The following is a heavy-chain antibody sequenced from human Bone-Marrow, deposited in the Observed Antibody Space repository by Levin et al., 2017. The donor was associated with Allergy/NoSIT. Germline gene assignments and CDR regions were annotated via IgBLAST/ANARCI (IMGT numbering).Heavy chain of an antibody. CDR3: AAYPWTGRY. CDR2: IYPGDSEA. V-gene: IGHV5-51*01. J-gene: IGHJ4*02. CDR1: GYSFSSYW. D-gene: IGHD3/OR15-3a*01. Sequence: GESLKISCTASGYSFSSYWIGWVRQTPEKGLEWMGFIYPGDSEARYSPSFQGHVTMSVDKSTKTVYLQWKSLRASDTAIYFCAAYPWTGRYWGQGTRVTVSS.